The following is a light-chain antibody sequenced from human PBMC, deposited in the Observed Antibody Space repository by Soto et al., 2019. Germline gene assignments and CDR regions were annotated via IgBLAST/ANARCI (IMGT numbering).Light chain of an antibody. CDR1: QGIRSD. CDR2: AAS. Sequence: DIQMTQSPSSLSASVGDRVTITCRASQGIRSDLGWYQQKPGKAPKRLIYAASGWQSGVPSRFSGSGSGTEFTLTISSLQPEDFSAYYCLQYNTDPPTFGQGTKVEIK. CDR3: LQYNTDPPT. V-gene: IGKV1-17*01. J-gene: IGKJ1*01.